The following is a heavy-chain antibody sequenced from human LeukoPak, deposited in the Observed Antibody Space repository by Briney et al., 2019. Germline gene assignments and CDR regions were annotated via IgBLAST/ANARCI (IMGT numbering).Heavy chain of an antibody. V-gene: IGHV3-30*04. CDR2: ISYDGSNK. Sequence: GRSLRLSCAASGFTFSSYAMHWVRQAPGKGLEWVAVISYDGSNKYYADSVKGRLTISRDNSKNTLYLQMNSLRAEDTAVYYCARAQRGGMTTVTIIDYWGQGTLVTVSS. J-gene: IGHJ4*02. CDR3: ARAQRGGMTTVTIIDY. D-gene: IGHD4-17*01. CDR1: GFTFSSYA.